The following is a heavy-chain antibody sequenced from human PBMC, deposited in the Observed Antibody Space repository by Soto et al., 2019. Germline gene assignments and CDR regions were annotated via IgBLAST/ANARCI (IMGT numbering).Heavy chain of an antibody. CDR2: IIPIFGTA. V-gene: IGHV1-69*06. D-gene: IGHD5-12*01. CDR1: GGTFSSYA. Sequence: SVKVSCKASGGTFSSYAISWVRQAPGQGLEWMGGIIPIFGTANYAQKFQGRVTITADKSTSTAYMELSSLRSEDTAVYYCATSRGYSGYDPSFPFDYWGQGTLVTVSS. CDR3: ATSRGYSGYDPSFPFDY. J-gene: IGHJ4*02.